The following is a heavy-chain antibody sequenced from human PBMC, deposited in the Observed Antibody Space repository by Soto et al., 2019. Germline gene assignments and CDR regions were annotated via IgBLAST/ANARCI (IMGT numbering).Heavy chain of an antibody. CDR3: ARDRGVGDTAMVIRFDP. J-gene: IGHJ5*02. Sequence: GGSLRLSCAASGFTFSSYSMNWVRQAPGKGLEWVSYISSSSSSTIYYADSVKGRFTISRDNAKNSLYLQMNSLRAEDTAVYYCARDRGVGDTAMVIRFDPWGQGTLVTVSS. CDR2: ISSSSSSTI. CDR1: GFTFSSYS. D-gene: IGHD5-18*01. V-gene: IGHV3-48*01.